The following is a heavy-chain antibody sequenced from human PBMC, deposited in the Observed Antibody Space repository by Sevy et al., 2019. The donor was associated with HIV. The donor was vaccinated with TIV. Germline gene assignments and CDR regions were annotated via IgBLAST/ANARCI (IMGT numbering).Heavy chain of an antibody. CDR2: INPNTGAA. Sequence: ASVKVPCKASGYTFSSFFIHWVRQTPGQGLEWVAVINPNTGAADYADKFQGRLTLTTDTSTTTVFMQLKSLRSEDTAIYYCTREGYTQPPRAWYFDLWGRGTLVTVSS. D-gene: IGHD5-18*01. CDR1: GYTFSSFF. V-gene: IGHV1-46*01. J-gene: IGHJ2*01. CDR3: TREGYTQPPRAWYFDL.